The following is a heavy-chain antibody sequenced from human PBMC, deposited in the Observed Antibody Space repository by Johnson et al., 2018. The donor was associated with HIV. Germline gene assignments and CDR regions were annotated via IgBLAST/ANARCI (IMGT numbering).Heavy chain of an antibody. J-gene: IGHJ3*02. Sequence: QVQLVESGGGVVQPGRSLRLSCAASGFTFSSYAMHWVRQAPGKGLEWVAVISYDGSNKYYADSVKGRFTISRDNSKNTLYLQMNSLRAEDTAVYYCARDRDYGLAWGWALDIWGQGTMVTVSS. CDR2: ISYDGSNK. CDR3: ARDRDYGLAWGWALDI. CDR1: GFTFSSYA. V-gene: IGHV3-30*04. D-gene: IGHD3-16*01.